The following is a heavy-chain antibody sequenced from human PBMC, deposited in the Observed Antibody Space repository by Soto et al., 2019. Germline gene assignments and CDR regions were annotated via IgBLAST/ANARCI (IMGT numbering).Heavy chain of an antibody. CDR3: VRLIGNSWLDF. CDR1: GGSISSGGYS. V-gene: IGHV4-30-4*07. Sequence: SETLSLTCAVSGGSISSGGYSWSWIRQPPGKGLEWIGYIYYSGSTNYNPSLRSRVTINPDTSKNQFSLHLNSVTPEDTAVYYCVRLIGNSWLDFWGQGTLVNVS. J-gene: IGHJ5*01. CDR2: IYYSGST. D-gene: IGHD1-26*01.